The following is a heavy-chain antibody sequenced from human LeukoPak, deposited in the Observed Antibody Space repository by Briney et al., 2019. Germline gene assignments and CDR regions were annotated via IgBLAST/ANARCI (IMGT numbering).Heavy chain of an antibody. Sequence: GASVKVSCKASGYTFTGYYMHWVRQAPGQGLEWMGWINPNSGGTNYAQKFQGRVTITADKSTSTAYMELSSLRSEDTAVYYCARDWGYSNYGFDPWGQGTLVTVSS. J-gene: IGHJ5*02. V-gene: IGHV1-2*02. CDR2: INPNSGGT. CDR3: ARDWGYSNYGFDP. D-gene: IGHD4-4*01. CDR1: GYTFTGYY.